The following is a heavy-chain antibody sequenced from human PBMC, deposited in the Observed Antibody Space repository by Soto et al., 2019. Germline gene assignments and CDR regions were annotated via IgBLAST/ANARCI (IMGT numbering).Heavy chain of an antibody. CDR3: ARDLEYYDSSGYRGSWFDP. Sequence: ASVKVSCKASGYTFTSYGISWVRQAPGQGLEWMGWISAYNGNTYYAQKLQGRVTMTTDTSTSTAYMELRSLGSDDTAVYYCARDLEYYDSSGYRGSWFDPWGQGTLVTVSS. V-gene: IGHV1-18*01. J-gene: IGHJ5*02. D-gene: IGHD3-22*01. CDR1: GYTFTSYG. CDR2: ISAYNGNT.